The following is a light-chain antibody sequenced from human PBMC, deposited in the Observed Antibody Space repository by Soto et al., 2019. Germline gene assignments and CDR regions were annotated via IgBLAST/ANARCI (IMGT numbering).Light chain of an antibody. Sequence: ERIKTRSPATLSVSPGESATLSCRSSQSVSSNLAWYQQKPGQAPRLLIYGVSTRATGIPARFSGSGSETKFTLTISSLQSEDFAVYYCQQHNNWPPLNCGGGNMVAIK. J-gene: IGKJ4*01. CDR2: GVS. V-gene: IGKV3-15*01. CDR1: QSVSSN. CDR3: QQHNNWPPLN.